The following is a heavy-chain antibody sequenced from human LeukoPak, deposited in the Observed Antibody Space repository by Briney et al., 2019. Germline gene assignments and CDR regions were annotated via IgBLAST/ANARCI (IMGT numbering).Heavy chain of an antibody. D-gene: IGHD3-10*01. CDR2: INPNSGGT. CDR1: GYTFTGYY. V-gene: IGHV1-2*02. J-gene: IGHJ6*03. CDR3: ARDMVRGPAYYYMDV. Sequence: GASVKVSCKASGYTFTGYYMHWVRQAPGQGLEWMGWINPNSGGTNYAQKFQGRVTMTRDTSISTAYMELSRLRSDDTAVYYCARDMVRGPAYYYMDVWGKGTTVTISS.